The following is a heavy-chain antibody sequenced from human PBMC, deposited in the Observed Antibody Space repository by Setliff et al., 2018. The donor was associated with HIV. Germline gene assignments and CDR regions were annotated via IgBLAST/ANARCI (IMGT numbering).Heavy chain of an antibody. Sequence: SETLSLTCSVSGGSISSSTYYWGWIRQPPGKGLEWIGDIFYTGSTYYNPSLKSRFDISVDTSENQFSLKLNSVTAADTAVYYCARRGRDGVFIMFATGFDPWGQGALVTVSS. CDR2: IFYTGST. V-gene: IGHV4-39*01. CDR3: ARRGRDGVFIMFATGFDP. CDR1: GGSISSSTYY. D-gene: IGHD2-8*01. J-gene: IGHJ5*02.